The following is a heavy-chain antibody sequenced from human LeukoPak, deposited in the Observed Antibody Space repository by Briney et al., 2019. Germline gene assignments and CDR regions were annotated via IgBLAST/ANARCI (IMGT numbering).Heavy chain of an antibody. CDR1: GDTIYGNRAA. Sequence: SQTLSLTCAISGDTIYGNRAAWNWLRQSPSRGLEWLGRTYYRSKWFRDYGVPVKSRITIDPDASKNQFSLQLNSVTPYDTAVYYCGRGFNVLTPGAFDIWGQGTMVTVSS. D-gene: IGHD2-8*01. V-gene: IGHV6-1*01. J-gene: IGHJ3*02. CDR3: GRGFNVLTPGAFDI. CDR2: TYYRSKWFR.